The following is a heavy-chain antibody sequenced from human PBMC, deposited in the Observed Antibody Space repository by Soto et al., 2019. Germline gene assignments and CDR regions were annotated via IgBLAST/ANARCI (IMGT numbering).Heavy chain of an antibody. V-gene: IGHV4-39*01. Sequence: SETLSLTCTVSGGSISSSSYYWGWIRQPPGKGLEWIGSIYYSGSTYYNPSLKSRVTISVDTSKNQFSLKLSSVTAADTAVYYCARSQRGTTFGRDYGMDAWGQGTTVT. J-gene: IGHJ6*02. CDR3: ARSQRGTTFGRDYGMDA. CDR2: IYYSGST. D-gene: IGHD3-10*01. CDR1: GGSISSSSYY.